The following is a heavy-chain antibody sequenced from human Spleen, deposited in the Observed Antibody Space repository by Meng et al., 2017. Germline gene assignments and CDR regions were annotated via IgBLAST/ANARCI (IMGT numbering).Heavy chain of an antibody. V-gene: IGHV3-23*01. CDR1: GFTFSSYA. CDR3: GGGYDSSGYYPQYYFDY. CDR2: ISSNGDST. Sequence: GGSLRLSCAASGFTFSSYAMTWVRQAPGKGLEWVSGISSNGDSTYYADSVKGRFTISRDNSNNTLYLQMNSLRAEDTAVYYCGGGYDSSGYYPQYYFDYWGQGTLVTVSS. D-gene: IGHD3-22*01. J-gene: IGHJ4*02.